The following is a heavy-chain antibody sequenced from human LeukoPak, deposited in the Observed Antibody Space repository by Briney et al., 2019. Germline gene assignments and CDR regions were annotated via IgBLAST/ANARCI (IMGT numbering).Heavy chain of an antibody. Sequence: SETLSLTCAVYGGSFSGYYWSWIRQPPGKGLEWIGEINHSGSTYYNPSLKSRVTISVDTSKNQFSLKLSSVTAADTAVYYCARVISRPPIRFFDYWAQGTLVTVSS. CDR1: GGSFSGYY. D-gene: IGHD3-3*01. J-gene: IGHJ4*02. V-gene: IGHV4-34*01. CDR3: ARVISRPPIRFFDY. CDR2: INHSGST.